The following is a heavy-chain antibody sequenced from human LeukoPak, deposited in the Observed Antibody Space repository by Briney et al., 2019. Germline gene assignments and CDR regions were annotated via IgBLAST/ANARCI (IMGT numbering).Heavy chain of an antibody. Sequence: PGGSLRLSCAASGFTFSSYAMHWVRQAPGKGLEWVAVISYDGSNKYYADSVKGRFTISRDNSKNTLYLQMNSLRAEDTAVYYCARGGGSYYGVSDYWGQGTLVTVSS. CDR1: GFTFSSYA. CDR2: ISYDGSNK. J-gene: IGHJ4*02. D-gene: IGHD1-26*01. CDR3: ARGGGSYYGVSDY. V-gene: IGHV3-30-3*01.